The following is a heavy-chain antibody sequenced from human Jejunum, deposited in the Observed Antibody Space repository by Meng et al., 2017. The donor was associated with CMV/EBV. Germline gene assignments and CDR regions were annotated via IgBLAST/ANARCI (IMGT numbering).Heavy chain of an antibody. Sequence: CTVSGGSIRSGNYYWSWIRQPAGKGLEWIGRIYASGNTNYKPSLNSRVTMSVDTSKNQFSLKLNSVAAADTAVYYCVRGGDGYLYWGQGTLVTVSS. CDR2: IYASGNT. J-gene: IGHJ4*02. V-gene: IGHV4-61*02. CDR3: VRGGDGYLY. D-gene: IGHD5-24*01. CDR1: GGSIRSGNYY.